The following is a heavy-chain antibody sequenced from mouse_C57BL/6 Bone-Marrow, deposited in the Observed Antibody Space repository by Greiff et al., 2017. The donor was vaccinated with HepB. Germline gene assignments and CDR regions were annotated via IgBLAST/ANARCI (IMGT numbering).Heavy chain of an antibody. J-gene: IGHJ2*01. D-gene: IGHD1-1*01. CDR3: ARDKTTVVASFDY. V-gene: IGHV3-6*01. Sequence: ESGPGLVKPSQSLSLTCSVTGYSITSGYYWNWIRQFPGNKLEWMGYISYDGSNNYNPSLKNRISITRDTSKNQFFLKLNSVTTEDTATYYCARDKTTVVASFDYWGQGTTLTVSS. CDR1: GYSITSGYY. CDR2: ISYDGSN.